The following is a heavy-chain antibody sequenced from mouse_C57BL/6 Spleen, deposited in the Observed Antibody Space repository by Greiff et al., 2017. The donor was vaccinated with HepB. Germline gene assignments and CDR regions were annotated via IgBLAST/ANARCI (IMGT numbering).Heavy chain of an antibody. Sequence: DVQLVESGGGLVQPGGSLSLSCAASGFTFTDYYMSWVRQPPGKALEWLGFIRNKANGYTTEYSASVKGRFTISRDNSQSILYLQMNALRAEDSATYYCARYLRGQLRSYYAMDYWGQGTSVTVSS. CDR3: ARYLRGQLRSYYAMDY. J-gene: IGHJ4*01. D-gene: IGHD3-2*02. V-gene: IGHV7-3*01. CDR1: GFTFTDYY. CDR2: IRNKANGYTT.